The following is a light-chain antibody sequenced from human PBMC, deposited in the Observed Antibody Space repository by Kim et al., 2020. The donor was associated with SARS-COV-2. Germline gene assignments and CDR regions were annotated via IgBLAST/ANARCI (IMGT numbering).Light chain of an antibody. J-gene: IGLJ2*01. CDR1: SIGSKS. Sequence: APGKTGAITCGGYSIGSKSVQWYQEKPGLSPVLVINFDSGRPSGIPERFSGSNSANTATLTISRVEAGDEADYYCQVWDTGTAHVIFGGGTKLTVL. CDR2: FDS. V-gene: IGLV3-21*04. CDR3: QVWDTGTAHVI.